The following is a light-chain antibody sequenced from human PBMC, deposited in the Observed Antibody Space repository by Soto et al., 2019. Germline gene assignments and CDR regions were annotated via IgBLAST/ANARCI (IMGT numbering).Light chain of an antibody. CDR2: GAS. V-gene: IGKV3D-7*01. CDR3: QQDY. Sequence: PGERVTLSCRASQSDSSSYLTWYQQKPGQAPRLLIYGASTRATSIPARFSGSGSGTDFTLTISSLQPEDFAVYYCQQDYFGGGTKVEIK. J-gene: IGKJ4*01. CDR1: QSDSSSY.